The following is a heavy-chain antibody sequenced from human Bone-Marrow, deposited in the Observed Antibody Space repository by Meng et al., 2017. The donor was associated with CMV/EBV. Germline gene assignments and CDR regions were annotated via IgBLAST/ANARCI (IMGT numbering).Heavy chain of an antibody. V-gene: IGHV3-66*02. CDR3: ARDNPGYSSSWYVPYYYGMDV. J-gene: IGHJ6*02. Sequence: GGSLRLSCAATGYPVSANLMMWVRQAPGKGLEWVSIMFGDGRRFYADSVKGRFTISRDNSKNTLYLQMNSLRAEDTAVYYCARDNPGYSSSWYVPYYYGMDVWGQGTTVTVSS. CDR1: GYPVSANL. D-gene: IGHD6-13*01. CDR2: MFGDGRR.